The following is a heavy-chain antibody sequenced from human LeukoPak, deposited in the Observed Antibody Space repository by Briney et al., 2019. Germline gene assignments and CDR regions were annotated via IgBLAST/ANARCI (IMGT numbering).Heavy chain of an antibody. CDR3: ARLYYYYDSSGYPTSTYFDY. CDR1: GYSFTSYW. D-gene: IGHD3-22*01. J-gene: IGHJ4*02. Sequence: GESLKISCKGSGYSFTSYWIGWVRQMPGKGLEWMGIIYPGDSDTRYSSSFQGQVTISADKSISTAYLQWSSLKASDTAMYYCARLYYYYDSSGYPTSTYFDYWGQGTLVTVSS. CDR2: IYPGDSDT. V-gene: IGHV5-51*01.